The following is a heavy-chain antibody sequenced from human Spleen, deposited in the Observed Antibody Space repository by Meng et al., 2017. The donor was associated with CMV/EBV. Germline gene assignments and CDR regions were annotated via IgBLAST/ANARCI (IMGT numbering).Heavy chain of an antibody. V-gene: IGHV4-4*02. CDR3: ASLTVGATFGLVY. CDR1: GGSISSSNW. Sequence: VSGGSISSSNWWSWVRQPPGKGLEWIGETHHSGSTNYNPSLKSRVTISVDKSKNQFSLKLSSVTAADTAVYYCASLTVGATFGLVYWGQGTLVTVSS. CDR2: THHSGST. D-gene: IGHD1-26*01. J-gene: IGHJ4*02.